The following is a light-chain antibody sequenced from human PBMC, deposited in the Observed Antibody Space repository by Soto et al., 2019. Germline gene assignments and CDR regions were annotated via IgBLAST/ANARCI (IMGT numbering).Light chain of an antibody. J-gene: IGLJ1*01. CDR1: SSDIGGHNL. V-gene: IGLV2-23*01. CDR2: EGT. Sequence: QSALTLPASVSGSPGQSITISCTGTSSDIGGHNLVSWYQQIPGKAPKLMIYEGTKRPPGVSYRFSGSKSGNTASLAISGLQTEDEADYYCCSHAGGYTFVFGTGTKLTVL. CDR3: CSHAGGYTFV.